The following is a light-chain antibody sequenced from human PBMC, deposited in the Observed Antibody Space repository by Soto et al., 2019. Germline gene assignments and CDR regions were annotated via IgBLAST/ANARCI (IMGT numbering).Light chain of an antibody. V-gene: IGKV1-5*03. CDR3: QQYDNYPLT. Sequence: DIQMTQSPSTLSASVGDRVTITCRASQSISSWLAWYQQKPGKAPNLLIYKASSLESGVPSRFSGSGSTTEFTLSISSLQPDDFATYYCQQYDNYPLTFGGGTKVEIK. CDR2: KAS. CDR1: QSISSW. J-gene: IGKJ4*01.